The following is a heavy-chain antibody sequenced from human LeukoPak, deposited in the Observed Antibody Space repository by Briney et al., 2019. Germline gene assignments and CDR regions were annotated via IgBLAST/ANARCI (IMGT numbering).Heavy chain of an antibody. V-gene: IGHV6-1*01. D-gene: IGHD7-27*01. J-gene: IGHJ3*02. CDR3: ARDQGLGRYAFDI. Sequence: SQTLSLTCAISGGSVSTNSATWNWIRQSPSRGLEWRGRTYYRSKWYNDYAVSVKSRITINPDTSKNQFSLQLNSVTPEDTAVYYCARDQGLGRYAFDIWGQGTMVTVSS. CDR1: GGSVSTNSAT. CDR2: TYYRSKWYN.